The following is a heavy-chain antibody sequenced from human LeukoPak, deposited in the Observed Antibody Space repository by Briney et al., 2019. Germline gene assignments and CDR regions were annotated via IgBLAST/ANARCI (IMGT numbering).Heavy chain of an antibody. Sequence: GGSLRLSCAASGFTFSSYAMSWVRQAPGKGLEWVSGISWNSGSIGYADSVKGRFTISRDNAKNSLYLQMNSLRAEDMALYYCAKDVGGGDYSGGAFDIWGQGTMVTVSS. CDR2: ISWNSGSI. V-gene: IGHV3-9*03. D-gene: IGHD2-21*01. CDR3: AKDVGGGDYSGGAFDI. CDR1: GFTFSSYA. J-gene: IGHJ3*02.